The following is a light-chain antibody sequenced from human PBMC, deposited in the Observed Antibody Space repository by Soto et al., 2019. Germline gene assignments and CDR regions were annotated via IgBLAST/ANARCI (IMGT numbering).Light chain of an antibody. CDR2: STN. J-gene: IGLJ2*01. CDR1: SGSVSTSYY. V-gene: IGLV8-61*01. CDR3: VLYLPSGIWV. Sequence: QTVVTQEPSFSVSPGGTVTLTCGLSSGSVSTSYYPSWYQQNPGQAPRTLIYSTNTRSSGVPDRFSGSILGNKAALTITGAQANDESDYSCVLYLPSGIWVFGGGTKLTVL.